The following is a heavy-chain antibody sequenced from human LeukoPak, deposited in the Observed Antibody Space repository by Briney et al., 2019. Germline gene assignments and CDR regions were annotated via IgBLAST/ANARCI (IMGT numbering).Heavy chain of an antibody. V-gene: IGHV3-48*04. CDR1: GFTFSSYS. J-gene: IGHJ4*02. Sequence: GGSLRLSCAASGFTFSSYSMNWVRQAPGKGLEWVSYISSSSSTIYYADSVKGRFTISRDNAKNSLYLQMNSLRAEDTAVYYCASGLGQRLVTVDYWGQGTLVTVSS. CDR3: ASGLGQRLVTVDY. D-gene: IGHD6-19*01. CDR2: ISSSSSTI.